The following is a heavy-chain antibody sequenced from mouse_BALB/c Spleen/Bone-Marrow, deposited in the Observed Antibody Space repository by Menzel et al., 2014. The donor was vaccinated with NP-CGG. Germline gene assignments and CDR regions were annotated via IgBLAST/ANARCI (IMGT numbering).Heavy chain of an antibody. J-gene: IGHJ1*01. CDR1: GFTFXSFG. V-gene: IGHV5-17*02. Sequence: EVKVVGSGGGLVQPGGSRKLSCTASGFTFXSFGMHWVRQAPEKGLEWVAYISSDSDTIYYADTVKGRFTISRDNPKNTLFLQMTSLRSEDTAMYYCTRDHDYDWYFDVWGAGTTVTVSS. CDR3: TRDHDYDWYFDV. D-gene: IGHD2-4*01. CDR2: ISSDSDTI.